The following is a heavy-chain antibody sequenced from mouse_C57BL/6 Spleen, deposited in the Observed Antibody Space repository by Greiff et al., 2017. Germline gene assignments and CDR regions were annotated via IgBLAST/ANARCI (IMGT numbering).Heavy chain of an antibody. Sequence: EVKLVESGGGLVQPKGSLKLSCAASGFTFNTYAMHWVRQAPGKGLEWVARIRSKSSNYATYYADSVKERFTISRDDSQSMLYLQMNNLKTEDTAMYYCVRGGGETGPPYFDYWGQGTTLTVSS. CDR2: IRSKSSNYAT. CDR3: VRGGGETGPPYFDY. CDR1: GFTFNTYA. V-gene: IGHV10-3*01. D-gene: IGHD4-1*01. J-gene: IGHJ2*01.